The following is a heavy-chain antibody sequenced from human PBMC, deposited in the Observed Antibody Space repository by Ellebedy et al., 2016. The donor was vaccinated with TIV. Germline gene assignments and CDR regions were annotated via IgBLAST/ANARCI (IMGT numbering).Heavy chain of an antibody. CDR3: ARSYGARTSGP. CDR2: ISGSASVT. V-gene: IGHV3-48*04. J-gene: IGHJ5*02. D-gene: IGHD3-16*01. CDR1: GFNFGDYS. Sequence: GESLKISCAGSGFNFGDYSMNWVRQAPGKGLEWVSYISGSASVTAYADSVKGRFTISRDNARTSLYLQMNSLRVDDTAMYYCARSYGARTSGPWGQGTLVTVSS.